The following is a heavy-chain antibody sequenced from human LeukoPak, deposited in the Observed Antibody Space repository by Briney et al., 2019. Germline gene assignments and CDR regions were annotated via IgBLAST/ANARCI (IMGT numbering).Heavy chain of an antibody. CDR1: GFTFSSYS. Sequence: PGGSLRLSCAASGFTFSSYSMNWVRQAPGKGLEWVAVISYDGSNKYYADSVKGRFTISRDNSKNTLYLQMNSLRAEDTAVYYCAKSDYYGMDVWGQGTTVTVSS. V-gene: IGHV3-30*18. J-gene: IGHJ6*02. CDR3: AKSDYYGMDV. CDR2: ISYDGSNK.